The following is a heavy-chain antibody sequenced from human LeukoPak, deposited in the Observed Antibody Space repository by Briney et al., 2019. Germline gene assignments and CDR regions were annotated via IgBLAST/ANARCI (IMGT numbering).Heavy chain of an antibody. CDR3: ARGAYCSSTSCHGFFDY. CDR2: INHSGST. J-gene: IGHJ4*02. CDR1: GGSFSGYY. Sequence: SETLSLTCAVYGGSFSGYYWSWIRQPPGKGLEWIGEINHSGSTNYNPSLKSPVTISADTSKNQFSLKLSSVTAADTAVYYCARGAYCSSTSCHGFFDYWGQGTLVTVSS. V-gene: IGHV4-34*01. D-gene: IGHD2-2*01.